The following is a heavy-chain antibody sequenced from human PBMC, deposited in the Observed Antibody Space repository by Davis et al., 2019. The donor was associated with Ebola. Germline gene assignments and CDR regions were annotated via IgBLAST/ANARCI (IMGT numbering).Heavy chain of an antibody. CDR1: GFTFTAYW. D-gene: IGHD2-15*01. V-gene: IGHV3-7*01. J-gene: IGHJ4*02. Sequence: PGGSLRLSCVASGFTFTAYWMKWVRQAPGKGLEWVANIKQDRSEKYFVDSVKGRFTVSRDNAKNSLYLQMNSLRAEDTAVYYCARAGRDCSVSSCNSWFDYWGQGALVTVSA. CDR2: IKQDRSEK. CDR3: ARAGRDCSVSSCNSWFDY.